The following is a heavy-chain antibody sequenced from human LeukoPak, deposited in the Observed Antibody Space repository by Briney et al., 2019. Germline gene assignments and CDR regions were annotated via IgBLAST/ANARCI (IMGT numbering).Heavy chain of an antibody. J-gene: IGHJ6*03. D-gene: IGHD4-11*01. CDR3: ARVDGDSNYYYYYMDV. Sequence: SETLSLTCTVSGDSISSGDYYWSWIRQPAGKGLEWIGSIYHSGSTYYNPSLKSRVTISVDTSKNQFSLKLSSVTAADTAVYYCARVDGDSNYYYYYMDVWGKGTTVTVSS. V-gene: IGHV4-38-2*02. CDR1: GDSISSGDYY. CDR2: IYHSGST.